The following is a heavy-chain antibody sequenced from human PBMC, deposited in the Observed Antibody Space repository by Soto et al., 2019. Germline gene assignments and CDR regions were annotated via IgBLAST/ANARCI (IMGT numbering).Heavy chain of an antibody. Sequence: GGSLRLSCAASGFTVSSNYMSWVRQAPGKGLEWVSVIYSGGSTYYADSVKGRFTISRDNSKNTLYLQMNSLRAEDTAVYYCAAGRVGATLLFDYWGQGTLVTVSS. V-gene: IGHV3-53*01. CDR1: GFTVSSNY. D-gene: IGHD1-26*01. J-gene: IGHJ4*02. CDR2: IYSGGST. CDR3: AAGRVGATLLFDY.